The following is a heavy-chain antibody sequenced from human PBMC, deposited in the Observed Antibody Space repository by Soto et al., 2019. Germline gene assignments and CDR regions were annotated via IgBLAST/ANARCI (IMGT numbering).Heavy chain of an antibody. CDR1: GFTFSSYA. CDR3: AKKGAVGATYFFDY. CDR2: ISGGRGST. V-gene: IGHV3-23*01. J-gene: IGHJ4*02. D-gene: IGHD1-26*01. Sequence: EVQLLESGGGLVQPGGSLRLSCAASGFTFSSYAMSWVRQAPGKGLEWVSAISGGRGSTHYADFVKGRFTISRDTSKNTLYLQMNSLRAADTAVYYCAKKGAVGATYFFDYWGQGALVTVSS.